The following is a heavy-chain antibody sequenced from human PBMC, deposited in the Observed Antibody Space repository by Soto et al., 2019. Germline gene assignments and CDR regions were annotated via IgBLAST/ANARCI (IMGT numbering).Heavy chain of an antibody. J-gene: IGHJ6*02. CDR3: ARVPKYCSSTSCYKKAGMDV. V-gene: IGHV4-59*01. D-gene: IGHD2-2*02. Sequence: SETLSLTCTVSGGSISSYYWSWIRQPPGKGLEWIGYIYYSGSTNYNPSLKSRVTISVDTSKNQFSLKLSSVTAADTAVYYCARVPKYCSSTSCYKKAGMDVWGQGTTVT. CDR2: IYYSGST. CDR1: GGSISSYY.